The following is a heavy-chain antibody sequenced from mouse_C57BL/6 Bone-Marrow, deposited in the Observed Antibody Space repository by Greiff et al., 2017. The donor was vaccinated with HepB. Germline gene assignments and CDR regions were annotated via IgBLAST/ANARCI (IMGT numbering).Heavy chain of an antibody. CDR2: IYPGGGYT. V-gene: IGHV1-63*01. CDR3: ARWGTKYYFDY. CDR1: GYTFTNYW. D-gene: IGHD1-1*01. J-gene: IGHJ2*01. Sequence: VKLQESGAELVRPGTSVKMSCKASGYTFTNYWIGWAKQRPGHGLEWIGDIYPGGGYTNYNEKFKGKATLTADKSSSTDYMQFSSLTSEDSAIYYCARWGTKYYFDYWGQGTTLTVSS.